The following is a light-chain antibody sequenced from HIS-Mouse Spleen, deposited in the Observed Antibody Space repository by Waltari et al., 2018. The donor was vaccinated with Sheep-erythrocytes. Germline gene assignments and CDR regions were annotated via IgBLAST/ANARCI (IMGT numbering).Light chain of an antibody. J-gene: IGLJ1*01. CDR2: HVS. CDR1: SSDVGGYNY. V-gene: IGLV2-11*01. CDR3: CSYAGSYNHV. Sequence: QSALTQPRSVSGSPGQSVTISCTGTSSDVGGYNYVSWYQQHPGKAPKPMIYHVSKRPSGVPDRFSGSKSGNTASLTISGLQAEDEADYYCCSYAGSYNHVFATGTKVTVL.